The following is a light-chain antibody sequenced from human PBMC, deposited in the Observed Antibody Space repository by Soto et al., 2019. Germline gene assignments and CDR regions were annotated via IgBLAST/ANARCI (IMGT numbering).Light chain of an antibody. Sequence: DIQMTQSPSTLSASVGDRVTITCRASQSISSWLAWYQQKPGKAPKLLIYDASSLESGVPSRFSGSGYGTEFTLTISSLQPDDFATYYCQQYNSYCTFGQGTKVEIK. CDR3: QQYNSYCT. J-gene: IGKJ1*01. CDR2: DAS. V-gene: IGKV1-5*01. CDR1: QSISSW.